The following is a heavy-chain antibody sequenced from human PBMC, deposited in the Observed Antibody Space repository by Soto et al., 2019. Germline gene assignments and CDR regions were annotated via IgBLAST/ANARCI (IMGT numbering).Heavy chain of an antibody. V-gene: IGHV1-69*12. CDR3: ASKSMIVPVIGAPFDY. J-gene: IGHJ4*02. CDR1: GGTFSSYA. Sequence: QVQLVQSGAEVKKPGSSVKVSCKASGGTFSSYAISWVRQAPGQGLEWMGGIIPIFGTANYAQKFQGRVTITADESTSTAYMELSSLRSEDTAVDYCASKSMIVPVIGAPFDYWGQGTLVTVSS. D-gene: IGHD3-22*01. CDR2: IIPIFGTA.